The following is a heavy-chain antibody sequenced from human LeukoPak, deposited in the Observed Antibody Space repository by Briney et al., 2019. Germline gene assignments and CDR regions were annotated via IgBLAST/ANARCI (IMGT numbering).Heavy chain of an antibody. Sequence: GGSLRLPCAASGFTFSSYWMHWVRQAPGKGLVWVSRINSDGSSTTYADSVKGRFTISRDNAKNTLYLQMNSLRADDTAVYYCAKVTAVASTGALDYWGQGTLVTVTS. D-gene: IGHD6-19*01. CDR1: GFTFSSYW. J-gene: IGHJ4*02. CDR2: INSDGSST. CDR3: AKVTAVASTGALDY. V-gene: IGHV3-74*01.